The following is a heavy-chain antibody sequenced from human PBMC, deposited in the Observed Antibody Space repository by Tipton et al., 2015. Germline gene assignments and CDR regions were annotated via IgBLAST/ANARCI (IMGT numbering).Heavy chain of an antibody. Sequence: SLRLSCAASGFIFSDYAMSWVRQAPGKGLEWVSVISWGGGSTYDAESVEGRFTISRDNAKNTLYLQMNSLRAEDTAVYYCAAARDFDYWGRGTLDTVSS. CDR1: GFIFSDYA. V-gene: IGHV3-23*01. CDR3: AAARDFDY. D-gene: IGHD6-6*01. CDR2: ISWGGGST. J-gene: IGHJ4*02.